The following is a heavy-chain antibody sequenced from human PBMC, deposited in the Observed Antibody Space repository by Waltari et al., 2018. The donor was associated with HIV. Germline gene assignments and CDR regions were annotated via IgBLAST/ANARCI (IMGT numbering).Heavy chain of an antibody. V-gene: IGHV3-30*18. D-gene: IGHD1-1*01. CDR3: AKDKGGVTYIFDY. CDR1: GFTFSTYG. J-gene: IGHJ4*02. CDR2: ISYDGSNK. Sequence: VQLVESGGGVVQPGRSLRLSCAASGFTFSTYGIHWVRQAPGKGLEWVAVISYDGSNKYYADSVKGRFTISRDNSKNTLYLQMNSLRAEDTAVYYCAKDKGGVTYIFDYWGQGTLVTVSS.